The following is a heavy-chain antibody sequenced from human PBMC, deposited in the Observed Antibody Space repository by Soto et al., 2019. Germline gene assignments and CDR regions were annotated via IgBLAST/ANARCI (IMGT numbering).Heavy chain of an antibody. CDR2: IRGYNGDT. D-gene: IGHD6-6*01. CDR3: ATDKPQQIVGYNYYYGMDV. V-gene: IGHV1-18*04. CDR1: GYTFTSFG. Sequence: QLHLVQSGAEVKKPGASVKVSCTASGYTFTSFGVSWVRQVPGQGLELLGWIRGYNGDTDYAQKFLGRGTMTTDRYTRPDYMEVRSLRSDYTAVYYCATDKPQQIVGYNYYYGMDVWGQGTTVTVSS. J-gene: IGHJ6*02.